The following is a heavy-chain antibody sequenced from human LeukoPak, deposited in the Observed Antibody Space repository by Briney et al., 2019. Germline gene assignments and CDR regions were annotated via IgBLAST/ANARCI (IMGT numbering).Heavy chain of an antibody. CDR2: INPNSGGT. V-gene: IGHV1-2*02. CDR3: VKVSLPGRLSALDV. D-gene: IGHD2-15*01. J-gene: IGHJ3*01. Sequence: ASVKVSCKASGYTFTGYYMHWVRQAPGQGLEWMGWINPNSGGTNYAQKFQGRVTMTRDTSTSTVYMELSSLRSEDTALYYCVKVSLPGRLSALDVWGPGTMVTVSS. CDR1: GYTFTGYY.